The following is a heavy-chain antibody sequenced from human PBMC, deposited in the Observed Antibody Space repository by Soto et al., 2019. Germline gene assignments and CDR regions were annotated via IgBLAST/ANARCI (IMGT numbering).Heavy chain of an antibody. CDR1: GFTSINAW. Sequence: EVQLVESGGGLVKPGGSLRPSFAASGFTSINAWLSGFGQLPGKGLGWVGRIKSKPDGGTKDYAAPGKGRFTISRDDSKNTLYLQMNSLKTEDTAVYYCTTGIVVVIPSGMDVWGQGTTVTVSS. V-gene: IGHV3-15*01. CDR3: TTGIVVVIPSGMDV. CDR2: IKSKPDGGTK. D-gene: IGHD3-22*01. J-gene: IGHJ6*02.